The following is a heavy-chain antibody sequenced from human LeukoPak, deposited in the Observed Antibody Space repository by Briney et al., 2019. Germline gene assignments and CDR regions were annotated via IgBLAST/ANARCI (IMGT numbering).Heavy chain of an antibody. CDR1: GYTFAGYW. V-gene: IGHV5-51*01. CDR3: ARETTVVTPRAFDN. D-gene: IGHD4-23*01. J-gene: IGHJ3*02. CDR2: IYPGDSDT. Sequence: GESLKISCKGSGYTFAGYWIGWVRQMPGKGLEWMGIIYPGDSDTRYSPSFQGQVTISAEKSISTAYLQWSSLKASDTAMYYCARETTVVTPRAFDNWGQGTKVTVSS.